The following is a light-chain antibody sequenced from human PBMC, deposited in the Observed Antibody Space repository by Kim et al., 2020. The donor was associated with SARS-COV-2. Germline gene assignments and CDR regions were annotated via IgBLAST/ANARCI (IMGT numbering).Light chain of an antibody. Sequence: GQRASPSCRASQSVSSSYLAWYTHKHGPTPRRPISGVYSRATGIPDRCSGSVSRTEFTLTISRLGSEEVVVYYCEQYSRIGLTFGGGTKVYIK. V-gene: IGKV3-20*01. CDR2: GVY. CDR1: QSVSSSY. J-gene: IGKJ4*01. CDR3: EQYSRIGLT.